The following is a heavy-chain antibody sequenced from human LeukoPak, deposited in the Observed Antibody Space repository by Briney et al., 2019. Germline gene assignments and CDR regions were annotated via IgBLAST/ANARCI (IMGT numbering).Heavy chain of an antibody. CDR2: IYYSGST. Sequence: SETLSPTCTVPGGSISSYYWSWIAQPPGKGREWIGYIYYSGSTNYNPSLKSRVTIPVDTYKGQFSLKLSSGTAADAAVYYGARDEGGSQLGFFYWGQGTLVTVSS. J-gene: IGHJ4*02. V-gene: IGHV4-59*01. CDR1: GGSISSYY. CDR3: ARDEGGSQLGFFY. D-gene: IGHD3-16*01.